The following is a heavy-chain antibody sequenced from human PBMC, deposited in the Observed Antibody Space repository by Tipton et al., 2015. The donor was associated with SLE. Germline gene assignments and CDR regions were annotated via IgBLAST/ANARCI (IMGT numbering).Heavy chain of an antibody. V-gene: IGHV4-59*01. CDR3: ARPFTYCGGDCSPFAFDI. Sequence: TLSLTCTVSGGSISSYYWSWIRQPPGKGLEWIGYIYYSGSTNYNPSLKSRVTISVDTSKNQFSLKLSSVTAADTAVYYWARPFTYCGGDCSPFAFDIWGQGTLVTVSS. CDR2: IYYSGST. CDR1: GGSISSYY. D-gene: IGHD2-21*02. J-gene: IGHJ3*02.